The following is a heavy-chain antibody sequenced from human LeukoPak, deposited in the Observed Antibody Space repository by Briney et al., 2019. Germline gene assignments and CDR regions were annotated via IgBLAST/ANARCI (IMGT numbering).Heavy chain of an antibody. CDR2: ISASGGTT. V-gene: IGHV3-23*01. D-gene: IGHD2-2*01. CDR1: GFTFSTYA. CDR3: AKNVVLVPAAERTYFDY. J-gene: IGHJ4*02. Sequence: GGSLRLSCAASGFTFSTYAMSWVCQAPGKGLEWVSIISASGGTTYNADSVKGRFTIYRDNSKDTLYLQMISLRAEDTAVYYCAKNVVLVPAAERTYFDYWGQGTLVTVSS.